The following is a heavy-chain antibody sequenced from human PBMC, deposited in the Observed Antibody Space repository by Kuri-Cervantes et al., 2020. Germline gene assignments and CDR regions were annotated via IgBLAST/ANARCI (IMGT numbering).Heavy chain of an antibody. CDR2: ISGSSVST. CDR1: GFTFDDYA. D-gene: IGHD3-9*01. Sequence: LSLTCAASGFTFDDYAMNWVRQAPGKGLEWVSAISGSSVSTYYADSVKGRFTISRDNSKNTLYLQMNSLKTEDTAVYYCTTDWNYDILTGAKDPHFDYWGQGTLVTVSS. CDR3: TTDWNYDILTGAKDPHFDY. V-gene: IGHV3-23*01. J-gene: IGHJ4*02.